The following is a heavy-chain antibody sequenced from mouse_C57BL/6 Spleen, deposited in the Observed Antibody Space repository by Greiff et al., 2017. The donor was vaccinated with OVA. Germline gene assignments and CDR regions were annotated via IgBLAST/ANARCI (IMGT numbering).Heavy chain of an antibody. CDR2: IDPSDSYT. D-gene: IGHD6-5*01. V-gene: IGHV1-69*01. CDR3: ASSYLLDY. Sequence: QVQLQQPGAELVMPGASVKLSCKASGYTFNSYWMHWVKQRPGQGLEWIGGIDPSDSYTNYNQKFKGKSTWTVDKSSSTAYMQLSSLTSEDSAVYYCASSYLLDYWGKGTSGTV. CDR1: GYTFNSYW. J-gene: IGHJ4*01.